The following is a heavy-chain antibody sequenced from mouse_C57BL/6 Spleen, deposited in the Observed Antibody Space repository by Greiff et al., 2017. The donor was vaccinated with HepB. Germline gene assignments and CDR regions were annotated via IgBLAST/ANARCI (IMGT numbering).Heavy chain of an antibody. CDR2: IYPGSGST. Sequence: QVQLQQPGAELVKPGASVKMSCKASGYTFTSYWITWVKQRPGQGLEWIGDIYPGSGSTNYNEKFKSKATLTVDTSSSTVYMQLSSLTSEDSAVYYCARRGYDYLLYYAMDYWGQGTSVTVSS. D-gene: IGHD2-4*01. CDR3: ARRGYDYLLYYAMDY. CDR1: GYTFTSYW. V-gene: IGHV1-55*01. J-gene: IGHJ4*01.